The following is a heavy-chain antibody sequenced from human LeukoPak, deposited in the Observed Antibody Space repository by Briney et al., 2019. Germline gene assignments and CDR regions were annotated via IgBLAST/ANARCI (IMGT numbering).Heavy chain of an antibody. V-gene: IGHV3-23*01. CDR3: AKNQWELTD. J-gene: IGHJ4*02. CDR1: GFTFNDYA. CDR2: ISDTGGST. D-gene: IGHD1-26*01. Sequence: RTGGSLRLSCAASGFTFNDYAMSWVRQAPGKGLEWVSGISDTGGSTYYADTVKGRFTISRDNSKNTLFLQMNSLRAEDTAVYSCAKNQWELTDWGQGTLVTVSS.